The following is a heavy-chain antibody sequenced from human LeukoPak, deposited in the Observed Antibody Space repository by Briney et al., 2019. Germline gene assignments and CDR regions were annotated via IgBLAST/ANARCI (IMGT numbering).Heavy chain of an antibody. Sequence: SQXLSPTCTVSGGSISSGDYYWSWIRQPPGTGLEWIGYIYYSGSTYYNPSLKSRVTISVDTSKNQFSLKLSSVTAADTAVYYCARDVHDYMDVWGKGTTVTVSS. CDR1: GGSISSGDYY. V-gene: IGHV4-30-4*08. CDR3: ARDVHDYMDV. J-gene: IGHJ6*03. CDR2: IYYSGST.